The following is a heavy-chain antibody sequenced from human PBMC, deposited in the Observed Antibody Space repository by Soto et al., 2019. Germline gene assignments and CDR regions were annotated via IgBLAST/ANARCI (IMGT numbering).Heavy chain of an antibody. CDR1: GYTFSDYI. V-gene: IGHV1-2*02. CDR2: INPNSGGT. Sequence: ASVKVSCKASGYTFSDYIMHWVRQAPGQGLEWMGWINPNSGGTNYAQKFQGRVTMTRDTSISTTYMELSRLRSDDTAIYYCARSRDYGDSWGYYAMDVWGQGTTVTVSS. J-gene: IGHJ6*02. D-gene: IGHD4-17*01. CDR3: ARSRDYGDSWGYYAMDV.